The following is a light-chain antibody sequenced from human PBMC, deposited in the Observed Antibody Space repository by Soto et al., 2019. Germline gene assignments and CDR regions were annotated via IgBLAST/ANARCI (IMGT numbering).Light chain of an antibody. CDR1: SSDVGSYNL. CDR3: WAYEGSSTFV. V-gene: IGLV2-23*02. Sequence: QSVLTQPASVSGSPGQSITISCTGTSSDVGSYNLVSWYQQHPGKAPKLMIYEISKRPSGVSNRFSGSKSGNTASLTISGLQAEDEADYYCWAYEGSSTFVFGTGTKVTVL. J-gene: IGLJ1*01. CDR2: EIS.